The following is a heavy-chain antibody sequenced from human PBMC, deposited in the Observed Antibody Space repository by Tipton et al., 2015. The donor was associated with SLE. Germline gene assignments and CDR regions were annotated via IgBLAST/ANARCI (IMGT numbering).Heavy chain of an antibody. CDR1: GLYVSESH. J-gene: IGHJ5*02. V-gene: IGHV3-15*04. CDR2: IETKADGGTT. CDR3: ITVLRANWFDP. Sequence: SLRLSCAAAGLYVSESHMSWVRQVPGKGLEWVGRIETKADGGTTDYAAPVKGRFTISRDDSKNMVYLQMSSLKTEDTAVYYCITVLRANWFDPWGQGTLVTVSS.